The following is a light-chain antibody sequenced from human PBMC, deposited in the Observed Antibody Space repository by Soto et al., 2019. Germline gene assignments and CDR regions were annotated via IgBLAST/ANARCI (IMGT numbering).Light chain of an antibody. CDR3: QQYNDWPPIT. CDR2: AAS. Sequence: EIVLTQSPATLSVSPGERATLSCRASQSISSNLAWYQQKPGQAPRLLIFAASTRASGIPARFSGTGSGTEFTLTISSLQSEDFAVYYCQQYNDWPPITFGQGTRLEIK. CDR1: QSISSN. V-gene: IGKV3D-15*01. J-gene: IGKJ5*01.